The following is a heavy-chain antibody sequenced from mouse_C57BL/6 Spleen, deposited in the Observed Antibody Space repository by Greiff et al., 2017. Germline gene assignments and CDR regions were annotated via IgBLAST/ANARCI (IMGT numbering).Heavy chain of an antibody. D-gene: IGHD1-1*01. Sequence: QVQLKQSGAELVRPGASVTLPCKASGYTFTDYEMHWVKQTPVHGLEWIGAIDPDTGGTAYNEQFKGKAILTADKSSSTAYMELRSLTSEDSAIYYGTVITPGLNYFNYWGQGTTLT. V-gene: IGHV1-15*01. J-gene: IGHJ2*01. CDR2: IDPDTGGT. CDR3: TVITPGLNYFNY. CDR1: GYTFTDYE.